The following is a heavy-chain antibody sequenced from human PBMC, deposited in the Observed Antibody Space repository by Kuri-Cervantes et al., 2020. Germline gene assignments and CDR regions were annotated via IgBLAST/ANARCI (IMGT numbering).Heavy chain of an antibody. V-gene: IGHV1-24*01. CDR3: ANIRGLTMVRGPTKQYTRFDP. Sequence: ASVKVSCKVSGYTLTELSMHWVRQAAGKGLEWMGGFDPEDGETIYAQKLQGRVTMTEDTSTDTAYMELSSLRSEDTAVYYCANIRGLTMVRGPTKQYTRFDPWGQGTLVTVSS. CDR2: FDPEDGET. CDR1: GYTLTELS. J-gene: IGHJ5*02. D-gene: IGHD3-10*01.